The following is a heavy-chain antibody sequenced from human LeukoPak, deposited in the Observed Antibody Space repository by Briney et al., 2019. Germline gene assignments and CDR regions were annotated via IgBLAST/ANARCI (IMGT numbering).Heavy chain of an antibody. V-gene: IGHV4-59*11. D-gene: IGHD6-19*01. CDR1: GGSISSHY. J-gene: IGHJ4*02. CDR3: ARSGDSSGWYPRRSLDY. Sequence: SETLSLTCTVSGGSISSHYWSWIRQPPGKGLEWIGYIYYSGSTNYNPSLKSRVTISVDTSKNQFSLKLSSVTAADTAVYYCARSGDSSGWYPRRSLDYWGQGTLVTVSS. CDR2: IYYSGST.